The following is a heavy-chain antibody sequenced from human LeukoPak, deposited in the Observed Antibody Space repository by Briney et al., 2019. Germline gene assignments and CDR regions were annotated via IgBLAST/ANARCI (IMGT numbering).Heavy chain of an antibody. CDR2: ISSSSSYI. Sequence: PGGSLRLSCAASGFTFSSYSMNWVRQAPGKGLEWVSSISSSSSYIYYADSVKGRFTISRDNAKNSLYLQMNSLRAEDTAVYYCARGADEDVDIVATTEPYGMDVWGQGTTVTVSS. J-gene: IGHJ6*02. V-gene: IGHV3-21*01. CDR1: GFTFSSYS. D-gene: IGHD5-12*01. CDR3: ARGADEDVDIVATTEPYGMDV.